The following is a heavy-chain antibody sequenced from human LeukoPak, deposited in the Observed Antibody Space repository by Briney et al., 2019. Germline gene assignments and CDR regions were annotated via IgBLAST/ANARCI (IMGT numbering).Heavy chain of an antibody. CDR1: GFTFSSYW. CDR3: ACLLVDP. CDR2: INSDGTTT. J-gene: IGHJ5*02. V-gene: IGHV3-74*01. D-gene: IGHD5/OR15-5a*01. Sequence: GGSLRLSCAVSGFTFSSYWMHWVRHAPGKGLVWVARINSDGTTTTYADSVKGRFTISRDNAKNTLYLQMDSLRAEDTAVYYCACLLVDPWGQGTLVTVSS.